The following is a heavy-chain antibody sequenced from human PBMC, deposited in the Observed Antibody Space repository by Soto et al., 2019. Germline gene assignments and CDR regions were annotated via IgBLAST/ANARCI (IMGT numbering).Heavy chain of an antibody. CDR3: ARGSIAARPGYYYYYGMDV. J-gene: IGHJ6*02. CDR2: IIPIFGTA. D-gene: IGHD6-6*01. CDR1: GSTFSSCA. Sequence: SVKVPFKASGSTFSSCAISWVRPAPGQGLEWMGGIIPIFGTANCAQKFQGRVTITADESTSTAYMELDSLRPEDTAVYYCARGSIAARPGYYYYYGMDVWG. V-gene: IGHV1-69*01.